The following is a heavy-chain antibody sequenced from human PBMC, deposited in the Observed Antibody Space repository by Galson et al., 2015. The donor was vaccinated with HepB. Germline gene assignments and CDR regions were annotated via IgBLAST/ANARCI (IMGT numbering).Heavy chain of an antibody. J-gene: IGHJ5*02. CDR3: ARTGLGRGIAAAGDPNWFDP. V-gene: IGHV3-11*06. D-gene: IGHD6-13*01. Sequence: SLRLSCAASGFTFSDYYMSWIRQAPGKGLEWVSYISSSSSYTNYADSVKGRFTISRDNAKNSLYLQMNSLRAEDTAVYYCARTGLGRGIAAAGDPNWFDPWGQGTLVTVSS. CDR2: ISSSSSYT. CDR1: GFTFSDYY.